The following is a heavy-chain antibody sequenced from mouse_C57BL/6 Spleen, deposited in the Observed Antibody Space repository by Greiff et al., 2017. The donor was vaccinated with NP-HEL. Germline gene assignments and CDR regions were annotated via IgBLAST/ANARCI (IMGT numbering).Heavy chain of an antibody. CDR1: GYTFTSYG. Sequence: VKLQESGAELARPGASVKLSCKASGYTFTSYGISWVKQRTGQGLEWIGEIYPRSGNTYYNEKFKGKATLTADKSSSTAYMELRSLTSEDSAVYFCALTGPYYAMDYWGQGTSVTVSS. CDR2: IYPRSGNT. J-gene: IGHJ4*01. V-gene: IGHV1-81*01. CDR3: ALTGPYYAMDY. D-gene: IGHD4-1*01.